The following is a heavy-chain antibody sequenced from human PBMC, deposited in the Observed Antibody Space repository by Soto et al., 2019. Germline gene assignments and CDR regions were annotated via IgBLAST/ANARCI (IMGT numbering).Heavy chain of an antibody. CDR3: ARDLGYALPDY. CDR1: GYTFTSYA. J-gene: IGHJ4*02. V-gene: IGHV1-3*01. Sequence: ASVKVSCKASGYTFTSYAMHWVRQAPGQRLEWMGWINAGNGNTKYSQKFQGRVTITRDTSASTAYMELSSLRSEDTAVYYCARDLGYALPDYWAQGTLVPVSS. D-gene: IGHD2-15*01. CDR2: INAGNGNT.